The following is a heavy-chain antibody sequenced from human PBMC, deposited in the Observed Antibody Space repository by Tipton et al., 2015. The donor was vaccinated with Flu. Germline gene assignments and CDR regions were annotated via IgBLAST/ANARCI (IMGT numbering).Heavy chain of an antibody. J-gene: IGHJ3*01. Sequence: QSGPEVKKSGESLKISCKGSGYSFTPYWIGWVRQVPGKGLEWMGVVSPDDSQTRYSPSFEGQVTISVDKPSNTAYLQWNNLKASDSAMYYCATHIGSTWCWPPDPFDVWGQGTMVTVSS. V-gene: IGHV5-51*01. CDR3: ATHIGSTWCWPPDPFDV. CDR2: VSPDDSQT. CDR1: GYSFTPYW. D-gene: IGHD6-13*01.